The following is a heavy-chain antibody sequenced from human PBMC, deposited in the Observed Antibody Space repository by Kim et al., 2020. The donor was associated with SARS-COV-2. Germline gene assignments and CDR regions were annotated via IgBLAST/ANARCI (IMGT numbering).Heavy chain of an antibody. D-gene: IGHD1-1*01. CDR1: GGSFSGYY. Sequence: SETLSLTCAVYGGSFSGYYWSWIRQPPGKGLEWIGEINHSGSTNYNPSLKSRVTISVDTPKNQFSLKLSSVTAADTAVYYCAKYNSLGDAFDIWGQGTMVTVSS. CDR3: AKYNSLGDAFDI. J-gene: IGHJ3*02. CDR2: INHSGST. V-gene: IGHV4-34*01.